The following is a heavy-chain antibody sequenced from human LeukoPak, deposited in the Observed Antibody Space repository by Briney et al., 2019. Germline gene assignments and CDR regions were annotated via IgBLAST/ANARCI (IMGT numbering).Heavy chain of an antibody. J-gene: IGHJ5*02. CDR1: GYSISSGYY. V-gene: IGHV4-38-2*02. D-gene: IGHD2/OR15-2a*01. Sequence: SETLSLTCTVSGYSISSGYYWGCIRQPPGKGLEWIGSIYHSGSTYYNPSLETRVTISVDTSKNQFSLKLSFVTAADTAVSYCARANSLSMTGGQVAWGKGTLVTVSS. CDR3: ARANSLSMTGGQVA. CDR2: IYHSGST.